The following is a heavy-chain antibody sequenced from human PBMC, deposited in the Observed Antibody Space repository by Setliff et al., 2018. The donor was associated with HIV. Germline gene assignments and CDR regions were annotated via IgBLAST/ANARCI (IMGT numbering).Heavy chain of an antibody. V-gene: IGHV1-69*05. CDR1: GGNFRFYA. CDR2: IIPMFVTA. CDR3: ARVGSYWTQFDY. J-gene: IGHJ4*01. Sequence: SVKVSCKASGGNFRFYAFSWVRQAPGQGLEWMGGIIPMFVTANYAQKFQGRVSMTRNTSISTAYMELSSLRSEDTAVYYCARVGSYWTQFDYWGQGTLVTVSS. D-gene: IGHD2-15*01.